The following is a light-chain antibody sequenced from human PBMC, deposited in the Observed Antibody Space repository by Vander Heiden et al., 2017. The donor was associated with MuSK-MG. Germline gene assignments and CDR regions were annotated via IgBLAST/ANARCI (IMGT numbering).Light chain of an antibody. CDR3: QQSDSTPLLT. V-gene: IGKV1-39*01. Sequence: DIQMTQSPPSLSASVGDRVTITCRASQSISSYLNWYQQKPGKAPKLLIYAASSLQSGVPSRFSGSGSGTDFTLTISSLQPEDFATYYCQQSDSTPLLTFGGGTKVEIK. CDR2: AAS. CDR1: QSISSY. J-gene: IGKJ4*01.